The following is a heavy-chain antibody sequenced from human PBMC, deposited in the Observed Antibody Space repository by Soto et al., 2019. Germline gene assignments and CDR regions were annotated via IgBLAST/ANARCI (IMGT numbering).Heavy chain of an antibody. D-gene: IGHD2-2*01. CDR3: ARGLGYCSSTSCYSIFDS. J-gene: IGHJ5*01. CDR2: IYRNSST. Sequence: EVQLVESGGGLVQPGGSLRLSCAASGFTVSSKYMNWVRQTPGKGLEWVSIIYRNSSTYYADSVKGRFTISRDNSKNTLYLQMNTLRAEDTAMYYCARGLGYCSSTSCYSIFDSWGQGTLVTVSS. CDR1: GFTVSSKY. V-gene: IGHV3-66*01.